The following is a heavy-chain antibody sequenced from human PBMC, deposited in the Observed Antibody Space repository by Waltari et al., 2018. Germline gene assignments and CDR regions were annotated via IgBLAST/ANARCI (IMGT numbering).Heavy chain of an antibody. CDR3: ARHGSGSYYKHWFDP. CDR2: MNPNSGNT. Sequence: QVQLVQSGAEVKKPGASVKVSCKASGYTFTNYDINWVRQATGQGLEWMGWMNPNSGNTGYAKKFQGRVTITWNTSISTGYMALSSLRSEDTAVYYCARHGSGSYYKHWFDPWGQGTLVTVSS. CDR1: GYTFTNYD. J-gene: IGHJ5*02. D-gene: IGHD3-10*01. V-gene: IGHV1-8*03.